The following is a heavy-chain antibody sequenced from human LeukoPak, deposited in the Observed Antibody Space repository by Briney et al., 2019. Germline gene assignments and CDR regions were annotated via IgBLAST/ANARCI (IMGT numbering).Heavy chain of an antibody. V-gene: IGHV4-4*02. D-gene: IGHD5-18*01. J-gene: IGHJ6*03. CDR2: IYHSGST. Sequence: SETLSLTCAVSGGSISSSNWWSWVRQPPGKGLEWIGEIYHSGSTNYNPSLKGRVTISVDKSKNQFSLKLSSVTAADTAVYYCARAAFGRLWLLYSSHMDVWGKGTTVTVSS. CDR1: GGSISSSNW. CDR3: ARAAFGRLWLLYSSHMDV.